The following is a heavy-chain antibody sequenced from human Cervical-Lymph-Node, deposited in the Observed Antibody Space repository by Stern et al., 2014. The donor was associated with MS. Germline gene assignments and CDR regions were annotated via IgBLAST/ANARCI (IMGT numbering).Heavy chain of an antibody. J-gene: IGHJ4*02. Sequence: QVQLQESGPGLVKPSETLSLTCTVSGGSISGYYWSWVREPPGKGLDWIGFIYDSGSTNYNPSLKSRATISVDTSKDQFSLKLSSVTAADTAVYYCARAIGRRFFDYWGQGTLVTVSS. CDR1: GGSISGYY. D-gene: IGHD1-26*01. CDR3: ARAIGRRFFDY. CDR2: IYDSGST. V-gene: IGHV4-59*01.